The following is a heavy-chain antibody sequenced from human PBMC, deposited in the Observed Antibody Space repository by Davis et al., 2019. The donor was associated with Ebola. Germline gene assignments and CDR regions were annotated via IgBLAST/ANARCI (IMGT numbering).Heavy chain of an antibody. CDR3: AKAKGYYGSGRWGYYYGMDV. Sequence: GESLKISCAASGFSFSSYWRSWVRHAPRRGLGRVASIKHDGSEKYYEDSVKRRFTISRDNAKNSLYLQMNSLRAEDTAVYYCAKAKGYYGSGRWGYYYGMDVWGQGTTVTVSS. V-gene: IGHV3-7*01. D-gene: IGHD3-10*01. CDR2: IKHDGSEK. CDR1: GFSFSSYW. J-gene: IGHJ6*02.